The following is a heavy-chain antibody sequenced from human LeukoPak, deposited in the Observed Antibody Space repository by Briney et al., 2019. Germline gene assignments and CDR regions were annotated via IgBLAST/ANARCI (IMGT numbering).Heavy chain of an antibody. J-gene: IGHJ4*02. V-gene: IGHV3-23*01. CDR2: ISGSGGST. CDR1: GFTFSSYA. CDR3: AKEQQGPTTGIQLWCYFDY. Sequence: AGGSLRLSCAASGFTFSSYAMSWVRQAPGKGLEWASAISGSGGSTYYADSVKGRFTISRDNSKNTPYLQMNSLRAEDTAVYYCAKEQQGPTTGIQLWCYFDYWGQGTLVTVSS. D-gene: IGHD5-18*01.